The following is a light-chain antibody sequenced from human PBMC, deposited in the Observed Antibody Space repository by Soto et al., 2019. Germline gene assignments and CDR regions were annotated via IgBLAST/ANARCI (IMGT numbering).Light chain of an antibody. V-gene: IGLV2-8*01. J-gene: IGLJ1*01. Sequence: LTQPPSASGSPGQSVAISCTGTSSDVGGYNYVSWYQQHPGKAPKLMIYEVNKRPSGVHDRFSGSKSGNTASLTVSGLQAEDEADYYCSPDEGSSNVFGNGTKVTVX. CDR2: EVN. CDR1: SSDVGGYNY. CDR3: SPDEGSSNV.